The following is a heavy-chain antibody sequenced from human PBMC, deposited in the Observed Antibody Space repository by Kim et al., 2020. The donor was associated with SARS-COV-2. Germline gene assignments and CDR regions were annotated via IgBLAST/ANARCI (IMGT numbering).Heavy chain of an antibody. CDR2: IKSQIDGGTA. V-gene: IGHV3-15*01. CDR3: TTVGHGDYVNY. J-gene: IGHJ4*01. CDR1: GFPFSTAR. D-gene: IGHD4-17*01. Sequence: GGSLRLSCGASGFPFSTARMAWVRQAPGKGLEWIGRIKSQIDGGTADYSAPVRGRFTISRDDSRNMVFLQMFALRADDTGIYYCTTVGHGDYVNYWGQGTLVAVS.